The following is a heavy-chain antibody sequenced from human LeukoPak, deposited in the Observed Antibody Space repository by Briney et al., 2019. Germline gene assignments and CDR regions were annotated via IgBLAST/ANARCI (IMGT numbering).Heavy chain of an antibody. CDR2: ISNNGFST. CDR1: GFTFSTYA. V-gene: IGHV3-64*01. CDR3: AVTEQWLATGGWYWFDP. D-gene: IGHD6-19*01. Sequence: PGGSLRLSCAASGFTFSTYAMHWVRQAPGKGLEYVSSISNNGFSTYYANSVRGRFTISRENLKNTLYLQMGSLGVEDMGVYYCAVTEQWLATGGWYWFDPWGQGTLVTVSS. J-gene: IGHJ5*02.